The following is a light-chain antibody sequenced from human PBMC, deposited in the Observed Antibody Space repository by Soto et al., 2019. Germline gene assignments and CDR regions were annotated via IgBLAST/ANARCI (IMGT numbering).Light chain of an antibody. Sequence: EIVLTQSPGTLSLSPGERATLSCRASQSVSSSYLAWYQQKPGQDPRLLIYGASSRATGIPDRFSGSGSGTDFTLTISRLEPEDFAVYYCQRYGSSPWTFGQGTKVEIK. CDR2: GAS. CDR3: QRYGSSPWT. J-gene: IGKJ1*01. V-gene: IGKV3-20*01. CDR1: QSVSSSY.